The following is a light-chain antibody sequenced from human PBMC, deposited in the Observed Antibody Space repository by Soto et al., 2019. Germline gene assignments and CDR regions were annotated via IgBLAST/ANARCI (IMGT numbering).Light chain of an antibody. CDR3: QRYNGARET. V-gene: IGKV1-27*01. CDR2: AAS. CDR1: QDIRNN. J-gene: IGKJ3*01. Sequence: DIQMTQSPSSRSASVGDRVTITCRASQDIRNNLAWYQQKPGKVPKVLIYAASTLQSGVPSRFSGSGSGTDFTLTISSLQPEDVATYYWQRYNGARETFGPGTKVDIK.